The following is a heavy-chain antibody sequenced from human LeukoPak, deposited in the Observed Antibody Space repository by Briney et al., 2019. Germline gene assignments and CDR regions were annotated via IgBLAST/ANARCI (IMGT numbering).Heavy chain of an antibody. Sequence: GGSLRLSCAASGFNFANHAMSWVRQTPGKGLEWVSAISGGGHITYYADSVTGRFTISRDNSKDTVFLQMNSLRPGDTAIYYCVREDTPATANYWGQGTMVTISS. J-gene: IGHJ4*02. D-gene: IGHD2-21*02. CDR1: GFNFANHA. CDR2: ISGGGHIT. V-gene: IGHV3-23*01. CDR3: VREDTPATANY.